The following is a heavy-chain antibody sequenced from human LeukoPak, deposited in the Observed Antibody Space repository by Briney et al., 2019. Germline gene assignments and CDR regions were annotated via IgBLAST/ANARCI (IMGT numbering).Heavy chain of an antibody. D-gene: IGHD5-12*01. CDR2: INPDESDT. Sequence: GGALKISFKGSGYRFTSYWIGWGRGMPGKGRGWMGIINPDESDTRYSPSFGGQVTISADKSISTAYLQWSSLKASDTAMYYCARKDSGYAMMFDYWGQGALVTVSS. J-gene: IGHJ4*02. V-gene: IGHV5-51*01. CDR3: ARKDSGYAMMFDY. CDR1: GYRFTSYW.